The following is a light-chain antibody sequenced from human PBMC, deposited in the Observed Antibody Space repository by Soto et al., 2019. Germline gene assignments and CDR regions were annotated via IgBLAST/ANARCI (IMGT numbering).Light chain of an antibody. CDR2: GVS. CDR3: QVYGSSSKT. V-gene: IGKV3-20*01. J-gene: IGKJ1*01. CDR1: QSISSSK. Sequence: EIVMTQSPATLSVSPGESATLSCRASQSISSSKLAWYQQKPGQAPRLLMYGVSTGATGIPDRFSGSGSGTDFTLTISRLEPEDFAVYFCQVYGSSSKTFGQGTKVDIK.